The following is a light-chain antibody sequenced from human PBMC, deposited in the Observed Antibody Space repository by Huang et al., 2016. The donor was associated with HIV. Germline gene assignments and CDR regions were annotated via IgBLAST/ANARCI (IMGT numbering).Light chain of an antibody. CDR3: QQSYSFLT. J-gene: IGKJ4*01. Sequence: IQITQSPSSLSASVGDKVTITCRTSQFINTYLNWYQQKPGEAPKVLIHGASKLEGGVPSRFSGTGSGTDFTLTISGLQPEDVATYYCQQSYSFLTFGGGTKVEVK. CDR2: GAS. CDR1: QFINTY. V-gene: IGKV1-39*01.